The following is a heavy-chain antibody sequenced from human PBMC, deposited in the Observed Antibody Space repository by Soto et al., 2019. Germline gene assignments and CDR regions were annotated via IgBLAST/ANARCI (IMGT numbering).Heavy chain of an antibody. CDR3: ARDRATRSGYDYVGCCDY. CDR2: ICYDGSNK. D-gene: IGHD5-12*01. Sequence: XGALRPSGPAARCTFSIDGLHWVRHAPGKGLGWVAVICYDGSNKYDADSVKGRFTISRDNSKNTLYLQMNSLRAEDTAVCYCARDRATRSGYDYVGCCDYWGQGTLVTVPS. J-gene: IGHJ4*02. CDR1: RCTFSIDG. V-gene: IGHV3-33*01.